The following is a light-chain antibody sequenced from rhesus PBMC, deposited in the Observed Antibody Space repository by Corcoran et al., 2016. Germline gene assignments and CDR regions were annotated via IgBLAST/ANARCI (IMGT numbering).Light chain of an antibody. Sequence: DVVMTQSPLSLPVTLGQPASISCRSSQSPVHSDGKTYLNWLQHKPGQPPRRLFYQVSNRESGGPDRFSGSGAGTVFQQRLSKVEAEDFGVCCCIQGTHWPPLTFGGGPKVEL. CDR2: QVS. V-gene: IGKV2S9*01. J-gene: IGKJ4*01. CDR1: QSPVHSDGKTY. CDR3: IQGTHWPPLT.